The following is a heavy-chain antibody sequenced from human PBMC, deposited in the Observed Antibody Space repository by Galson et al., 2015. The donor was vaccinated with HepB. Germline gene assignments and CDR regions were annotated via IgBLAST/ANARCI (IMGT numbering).Heavy chain of an antibody. Sequence: SLRLSCAASGFTFNMYRMSWVRQTPGKGLEWVANIKEDGSVKYYVDSVKGRFTISRDDAKNSLYLQMNSLRAEDTAVYYCARVWPSGSSYFDYWGQGTLVAVSS. D-gene: IGHD1-26*01. J-gene: IGHJ4*02. CDR3: ARVWPSGSSYFDY. V-gene: IGHV3-7*03. CDR1: GFTFNMYR. CDR2: IKEDGSVK.